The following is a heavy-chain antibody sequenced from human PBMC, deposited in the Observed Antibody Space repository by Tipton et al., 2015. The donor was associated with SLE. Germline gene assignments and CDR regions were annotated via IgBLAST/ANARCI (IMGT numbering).Heavy chain of an antibody. CDR3: AKHQNADDSGYPQWAFDI. V-gene: IGHV3-23*01. J-gene: IGHJ3*02. CDR2: VSGSGLNT. Sequence: GSLRLSCSASGFTFSDYAISWVRQAPGKGLEWVSAVSGSGLNTFYAASVKGRFTITRDNSKNTLYLQIDSLGAEDTAIYYCAKHQNADDSGYPQWAFDIWGQGTLVIVS. D-gene: IGHD3-22*01. CDR1: GFTFSDYA.